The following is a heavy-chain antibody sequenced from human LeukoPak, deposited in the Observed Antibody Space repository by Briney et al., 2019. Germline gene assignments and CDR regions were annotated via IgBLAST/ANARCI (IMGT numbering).Heavy chain of an antibody. CDR2: ISEDGRTT. CDR1: GFSFDDYA. CDR3: TKAAGNIGYDPLDAFDI. J-gene: IGHJ3*02. Sequence: PGGSLRLSRAASGFSFDDYAMHGVRQAPGKSVQWVALISEDGRTTYYADSVKGRFTISRDNSKNSLYLHMNSLRTEDTALYYCTKAAGNIGYDPLDAFDIWGQGTVVTVSS. V-gene: IGHV3-43*02. D-gene: IGHD5-12*01.